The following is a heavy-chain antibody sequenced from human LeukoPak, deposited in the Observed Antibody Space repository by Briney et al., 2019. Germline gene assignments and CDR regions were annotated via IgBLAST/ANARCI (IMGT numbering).Heavy chain of an antibody. V-gene: IGHV1-18*01. J-gene: IGHJ4*02. CDR3: ARDWGPYYDILTGYPYYFDY. CDR2: ISAYNGNT. D-gene: IGHD3-9*01. CDR1: GYTFTSYG. Sequence: GASVKVSCKASGYTFTSYGISWVRQAPGQGLEWMGWISAYNGNTNYAQKPQGRVTMTTDTSTSTAYMELRSLRSDDAAVYYCARDWGPYYDILTGYPYYFDYWGQGTLVTVSS.